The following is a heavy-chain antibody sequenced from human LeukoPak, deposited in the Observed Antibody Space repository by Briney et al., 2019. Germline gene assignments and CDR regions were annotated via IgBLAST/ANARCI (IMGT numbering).Heavy chain of an antibody. CDR3: ARGIRGYYYDSSGYYYDY. J-gene: IGHJ4*02. CDR1: GFNFRSFG. CDR2: IYTSGRT. V-gene: IGHV3-23*05. D-gene: IGHD3-22*01. Sequence: GGSLRLSCAASGFNFRSFGMNWVRQAPGKGLEWVSGIYTSGRTRYADAVEGRFTISRDNSKNTVYLQMHSLRVEDSAVYYCARGIRGYYYDSSGYYYDYWGQGTLVTVSS.